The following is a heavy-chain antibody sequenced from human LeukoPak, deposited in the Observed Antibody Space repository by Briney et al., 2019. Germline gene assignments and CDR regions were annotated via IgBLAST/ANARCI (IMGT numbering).Heavy chain of an antibody. CDR3: ARDLPRGYYDSSGYYYALFDY. Sequence: ASVKLSCKGSGYTFTSYGICWGRHSPRQGLEWMGWISAYNGNTNNAHKLQGRVTMTTDTSTSTAYMELRTLRSDDTAVYYCARDLPRGYYDSSGYYYALFDYWGQGTLVTVSS. D-gene: IGHD3-22*01. V-gene: IGHV1-18*01. CDR1: GYTFTSYG. J-gene: IGHJ4*02. CDR2: ISAYNGNT.